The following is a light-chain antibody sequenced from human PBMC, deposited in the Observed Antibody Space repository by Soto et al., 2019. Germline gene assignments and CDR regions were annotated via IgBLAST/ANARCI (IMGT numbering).Light chain of an antibody. CDR1: QSISSY. Sequence: DIQMTQSPSSLSASVGDRVTITCRASQSISSYLNWYQQKPGKAPKLLIYAASSFQSGVPSRFSGSGSETDFTLTISSLQREDFATYYCQQSYSTPWTFGQGTKVEIK. J-gene: IGKJ1*01. CDR3: QQSYSTPWT. V-gene: IGKV1-39*01. CDR2: AAS.